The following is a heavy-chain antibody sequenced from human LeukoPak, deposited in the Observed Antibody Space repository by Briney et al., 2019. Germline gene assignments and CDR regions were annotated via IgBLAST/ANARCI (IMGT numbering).Heavy chain of an antibody. CDR3: ARLGTYWSNYYFEY. J-gene: IGHJ4*02. Sequence: GESLKISCKGSGDSFTSYWIGWVRQMPGKGLEWMGTIYPGDSDTRYSPTFQGQVTISADKSISTAYLQWSSVKASDTAMYYCARLGTYWSNYYFEYWGQGTLVTVSS. CDR1: GDSFTSYW. D-gene: IGHD3-10*01. V-gene: IGHV5-51*01. CDR2: IYPGDSDT.